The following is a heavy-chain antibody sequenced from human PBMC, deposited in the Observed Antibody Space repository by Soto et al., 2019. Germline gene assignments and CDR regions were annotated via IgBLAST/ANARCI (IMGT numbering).Heavy chain of an antibody. CDR1: SGSISTYY. D-gene: IGHD2-15*01. CDR2: IYYTGST. J-gene: IGHJ4*02. CDR3: ARHGEVVVAATDY. V-gene: IGHV4-59*08. Sequence: SETLSLTCTVSSGSISTYYWSWIRQPPGKGLEWIGYIYYTGSTNYNPSLKTRVAISMDTSKNQFSLNLSSVTAADTAVYYCARHGEVVVAATDYWGQGTLVTVS.